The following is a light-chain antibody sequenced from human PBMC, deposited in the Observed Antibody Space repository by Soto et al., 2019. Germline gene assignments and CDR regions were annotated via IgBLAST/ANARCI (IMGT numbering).Light chain of an antibody. J-gene: IGLJ1*01. V-gene: IGLV2-11*01. CDR3: CSYAGSPYV. Sequence: QSALTQPRSVSGSPGQSVTISCTGTSSDVGGYNYVSWYQQYPGKAPKLMIYEVSKRPSRVPDRFSGSKSGNTGSLTISGVQAEDEADYYCCSYAGSPYVFGTGTKVTVL. CDR2: EVS. CDR1: SSDVGGYNY.